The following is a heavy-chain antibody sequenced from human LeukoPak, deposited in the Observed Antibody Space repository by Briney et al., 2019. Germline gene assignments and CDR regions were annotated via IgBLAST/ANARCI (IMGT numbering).Heavy chain of an antibody. CDR3: ARALTSGGRYYYYYYMDV. CDR1: GGSISSSSYY. CDR2: IYYSGST. J-gene: IGHJ6*03. D-gene: IGHD3-10*01. V-gene: IGHV4-61*01. Sequence: SETLSLTCTVSGGSISSSSYYWSWIRQPPGKGLEWIGYIYYSGSTNYNPSLKSRVTISVDASKNQFSLKLSSVTAADTAVYYCARALTSGGRYYYYYYMDVWGKGTTVTISS.